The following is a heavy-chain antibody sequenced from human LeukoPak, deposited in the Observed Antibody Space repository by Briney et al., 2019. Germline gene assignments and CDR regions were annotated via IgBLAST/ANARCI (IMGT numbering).Heavy chain of an antibody. Sequence: PSETLSLTCTVSGGSITGSSYYWGWIRQPPGKGLEWIGSMYYSGSTYYNPSLKGRVTIPVDTSKNQVSLRLSSVTAADTAVYYCARQYYDNTGYYYFDYWGQGNLVTVSS. CDR2: MYYSGST. CDR3: ARQYYDNTGYYYFDY. CDR1: GGSITGSSYY. J-gene: IGHJ4*02. D-gene: IGHD3-22*01. V-gene: IGHV4-39*01.